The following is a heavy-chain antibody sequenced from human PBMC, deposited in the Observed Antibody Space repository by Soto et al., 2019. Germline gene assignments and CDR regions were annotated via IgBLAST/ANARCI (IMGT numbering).Heavy chain of an antibody. J-gene: IGHJ4*02. CDR1: GGSISSGGYY. CDR2: IYYSGST. V-gene: IGHV4-31*03. Sequence: SETLSLTCTVSGGSISSGGYYWSWIRQHPGKGLEWIGYIYYSGSTYYNPSLKSRVTISVDTSKTQFSLKLSSVTAADTAVYYYARLDSSGYYYGYYFDYWGQGTLVTVSS. CDR3: ARLDSSGYYYGYYFDY. D-gene: IGHD3-22*01.